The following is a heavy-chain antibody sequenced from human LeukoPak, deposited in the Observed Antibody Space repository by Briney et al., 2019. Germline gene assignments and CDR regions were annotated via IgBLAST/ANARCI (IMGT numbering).Heavy chain of an antibody. D-gene: IGHD2-21*02. CDR2: IIPIFGTA. J-gene: IGHJ4*02. Sequence: ASVKVSCKASGGTFSSYAISWLRQAPGQGLEWMGGIIPIFGTANYAQKFQGRVTITADESTSTAYMELSSLRSEDTAVYYCARVAVVTAIPEVDYWGQGTLVTVSS. CDR1: GGTFSSYA. CDR3: ARVAVVTAIPEVDY. V-gene: IGHV1-69*13.